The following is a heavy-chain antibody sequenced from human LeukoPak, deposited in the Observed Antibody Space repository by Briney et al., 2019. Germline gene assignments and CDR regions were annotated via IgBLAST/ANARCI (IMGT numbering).Heavy chain of an antibody. CDR3: ARDCSGGSCYSLYYYYMDV. CDR2: IIPIFGTA. Sequence: ASVKVSCKASGGTFSSYAISWVRQAPGQGLEWVGRIIPIFGTANYAQKFQGRVTITTDESTSTAYMELSSLRSEDTAVCYCARDCSGGSCYSLYYYYMDVWGKGTTVTVSS. J-gene: IGHJ6*03. CDR1: GGTFSSYA. D-gene: IGHD2-15*01. V-gene: IGHV1-69*05.